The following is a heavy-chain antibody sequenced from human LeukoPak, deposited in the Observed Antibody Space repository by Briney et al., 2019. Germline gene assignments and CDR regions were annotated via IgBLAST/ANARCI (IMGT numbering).Heavy chain of an antibody. J-gene: IGHJ4*02. V-gene: IGHV3-74*01. CDR2: INSDGSST. D-gene: IGHD6-13*01. CDR3: ARDNLQQLLAFDY. Sequence: PGGSLRLSCAASGFTFSSYWMHWVRQAPGKGLVWVSRINSDGSSTSYADSVKGRFTISRDNSKNTLYLQMNSLRAEDTAVYYCARDNLQQLLAFDYWGQGTLVTVSS. CDR1: GFTFSSYW.